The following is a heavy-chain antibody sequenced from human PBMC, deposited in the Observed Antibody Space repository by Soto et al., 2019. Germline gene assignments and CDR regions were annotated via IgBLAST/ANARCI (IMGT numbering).Heavy chain of an antibody. Sequence: QVQLVESGGGVVQPGRSLRLSCAASGFTFSSYAIHWVRQAPGKGLEWVALISYDGSNKYHADSVKGRFTISRDNSKNPLYLQMNSLRAEDTAVYYCARDTVRGDYAFDIWGQGTMVTVSS. CDR2: ISYDGSNK. J-gene: IGHJ3*02. V-gene: IGHV3-30-3*01. CDR3: ARDTVRGDYAFDI. D-gene: IGHD4-17*01. CDR1: GFTFSSYA.